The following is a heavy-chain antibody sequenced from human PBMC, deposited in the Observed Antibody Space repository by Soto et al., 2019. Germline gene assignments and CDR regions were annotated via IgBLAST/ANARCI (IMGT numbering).Heavy chain of an antibody. CDR1: GFTFDDYA. J-gene: IGHJ4*02. CDR3: AKDGDFDENTPGSYYFDY. CDR2: ISWNSGSI. D-gene: IGHD3-9*01. Sequence: PGGSLRLSCAASGFTFDDYAMHWVRQAPGKGLEWVSGISWNSGSIGYADSVKGRFTISRDNAKNSLYLQMNSLRAEDTALYYCAKDGDFDENTPGSYYFDYWGQGTLVTVSS. V-gene: IGHV3-9*01.